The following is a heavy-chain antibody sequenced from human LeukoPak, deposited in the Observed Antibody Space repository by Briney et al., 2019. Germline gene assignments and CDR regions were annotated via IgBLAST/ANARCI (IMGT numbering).Heavy chain of an antibody. CDR3: ARSPLNWNYGVSYFDY. Sequence: SVKVSCKASGGTFSSYAISWVRQAPGQGLEWMGGIIPIFGIANYAQKFQGRVTITADESTSTAYMELSSLRSEDTAVYYCARSPLNWNYGVSYFDYWGQGTLVTVSS. J-gene: IGHJ4*02. D-gene: IGHD1-7*01. V-gene: IGHV1-69*13. CDR1: GGTFSSYA. CDR2: IIPIFGIA.